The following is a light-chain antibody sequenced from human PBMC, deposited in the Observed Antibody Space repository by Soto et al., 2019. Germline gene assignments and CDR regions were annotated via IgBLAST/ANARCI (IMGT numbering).Light chain of an antibody. CDR3: QSYDSSLSGSV. CDR2: NNS. V-gene: IGLV1-40*01. CDR1: SSNIGAGYD. J-gene: IGLJ3*02. Sequence: QSVLTQPPSVSGAPGQRVTISCTGSSSNIGAGYDVHWYQQLPGIAPKLLIYNNSNRPSGVPDRFSGSKSGTSASLAITGLQAEDEADYYCQSYDSSLSGSVFGGGTKLTVL.